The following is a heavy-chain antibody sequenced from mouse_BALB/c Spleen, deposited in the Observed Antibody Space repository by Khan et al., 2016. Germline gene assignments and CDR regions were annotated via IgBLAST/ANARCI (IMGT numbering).Heavy chain of an antibody. D-gene: IGHD1-1*01. CDR3: ASQYGSSYVGFAY. CDR2: INPGSGST. V-gene: IGHV1-54*01. J-gene: IGHJ3*01. Sequence: QVQLQQSGADLVRPGTSVKVSCKASGYAFTNVLIDWIKQRPGQGLDWIGVINPGSGSTNYNEKFKGKATLTADKSSTTAYMQISSLTSADSAVYFCASQYGSSYVGFAYWCQGTMVTVSA. CDR1: GYAFTNVL.